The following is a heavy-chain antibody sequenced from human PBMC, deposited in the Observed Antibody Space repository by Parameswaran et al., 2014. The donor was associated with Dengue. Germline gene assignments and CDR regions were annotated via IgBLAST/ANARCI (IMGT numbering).Heavy chain of an antibody. CDR2: MSYDGSEK. CDR3: ASEIAPTSDNYYDSSVSDF. V-gene: IGHV3-30*04. D-gene: IGHD3-22*01. Sequence: MPGVRQAPGKGLEWVAVMSYDGSEKYYAESVKGRFTISRDNSKNTLYMQMSSLRDDDTAVYYCASEIAPTSDNYYDSSVSDFWGQGTLVTVSS. J-gene: IGHJ4*02.